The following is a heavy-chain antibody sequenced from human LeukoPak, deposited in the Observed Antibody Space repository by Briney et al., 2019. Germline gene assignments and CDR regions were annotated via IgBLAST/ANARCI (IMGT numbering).Heavy chain of an antibody. J-gene: IGHJ4*02. CDR2: ISYDVSNK. CDR1: GFTFSSYA. D-gene: IGHD3-22*01. CDR3: ARDGDSSGYYSSSGSFIDY. V-gene: IGHV3-30-3*01. Sequence: GGSLRLSCAASGFTFSSYAMHWVRQAPGKGLEWVAVISYDVSNKYYADSVKGRFTISRDNSKNTLYLQMNSLRAEDTAVYYCARDGDSSGYYSSSGSFIDYWGQGTLVTVSA.